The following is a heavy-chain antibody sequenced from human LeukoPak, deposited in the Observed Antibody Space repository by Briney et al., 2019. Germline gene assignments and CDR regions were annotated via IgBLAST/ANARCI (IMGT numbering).Heavy chain of an antibody. CDR2: LSGLGYRT. J-gene: IGHJ4*02. V-gene: IGHV3-23*01. CDR1: GFIFGSYA. D-gene: IGHD6-19*01. CDR3: AKDLGWPYYFDY. Sequence: GGSLRLSCEASGFIFGSYAMGWVRQAPGKGLEWVSGLSGLGYRTHYADSVRGRFIISRDNSKNTLFLQMNSLGVEDTAVFYCAKDLGWPYYFDYWGQGTLVTVSS.